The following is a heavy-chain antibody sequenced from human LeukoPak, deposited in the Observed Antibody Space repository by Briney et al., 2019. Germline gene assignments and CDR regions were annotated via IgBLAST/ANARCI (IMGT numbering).Heavy chain of an antibody. J-gene: IGHJ4*02. Sequence: GGSLRLSCAASGFTFNTHGMHWVRQAPGKGLEWVAAIWFDGSVKHYSDAVKGRFTISRDNSLNTLYLQMNSLRVEDTAIFYCAKDTAVQFLEPAFWGQGTLVTVSS. CDR1: GFTFNTHG. D-gene: IGHD3-3*01. CDR3: AKDTAVQFLEPAF. CDR2: IWFDGSVK. V-gene: IGHV3-33*06.